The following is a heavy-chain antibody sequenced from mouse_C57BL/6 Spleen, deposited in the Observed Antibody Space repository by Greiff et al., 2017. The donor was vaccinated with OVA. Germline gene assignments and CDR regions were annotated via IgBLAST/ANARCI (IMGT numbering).Heavy chain of an antibody. CDR1: GYTFTDYN. D-gene: IGHD1-1*01. CDR2: INPNNGGT. V-gene: IGHV1-22*01. CDR3: ARWITTVVAEDAMDY. J-gene: IGHJ4*01. Sequence: VQLQQSGPELVKPGASVKMSCKASGYTFTDYNMHWVKQSHGKSLEWIGYINPNNGGTSYNQKFKGKATLTVNKSSSTAYMELRSLTSEDSAVYYCARWITTVVAEDAMDYRGQGTSVTVPS.